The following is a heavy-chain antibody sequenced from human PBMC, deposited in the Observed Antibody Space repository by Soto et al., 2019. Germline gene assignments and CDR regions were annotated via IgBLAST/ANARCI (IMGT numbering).Heavy chain of an antibody. CDR2: IDPSDSYT. CDR1: GYSFTSYW. J-gene: IGHJ6*02. CDR3: ARRRDGYNASSYNCMDA. D-gene: IGHD5-12*01. V-gene: IGHV5-10-1*01. Sequence: GESLKICCKGSGYSFTSYWISWVRQMPGKGLEWMGRIDPSDSYTNYSPSFQGHVTISADKSISTAYLQWSSLKASDTAMYYCARRRDGYNASSYNCMDAWGQGTTVTVSS.